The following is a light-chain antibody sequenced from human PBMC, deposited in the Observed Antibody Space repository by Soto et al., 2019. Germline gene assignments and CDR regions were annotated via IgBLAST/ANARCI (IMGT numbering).Light chain of an antibody. Sequence: DIQMTQSPSTLSASVGDRVTITCRASQSISSWLAWYQQKAGRAPKLLIYGASTLASGVPSRFSGSGSGTEFTLTISSLQPDDSATYFCQRYNDKFGQGTKVDI. CDR2: GAS. CDR1: QSISSW. J-gene: IGKJ1*01. CDR3: QRYNDK. V-gene: IGKV1-5*01.